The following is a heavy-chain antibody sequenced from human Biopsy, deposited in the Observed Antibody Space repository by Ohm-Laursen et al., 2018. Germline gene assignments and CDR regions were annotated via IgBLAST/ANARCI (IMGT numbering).Heavy chain of an antibody. D-gene: IGHD2-8*01. CDR1: GPTFTDAW. CDR3: ARDGEAKYCKHGVCPSDF. Sequence: GPTFTDAWMNWVRQAPGKGLEWVSSISASGNHIYYTDSVKGRFTVSRDNGKNSVYLQMNSLRVEDTAVYYCARDGEAKYCKHGVCPSDFWGQGTLVTVSS. CDR2: ISASGNHI. V-gene: IGHV3-21*01. J-gene: IGHJ4*02.